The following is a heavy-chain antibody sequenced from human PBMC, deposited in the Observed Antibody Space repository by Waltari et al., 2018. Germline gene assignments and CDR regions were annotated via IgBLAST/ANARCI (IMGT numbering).Heavy chain of an antibody. CDR1: GGSISSGSYY. J-gene: IGHJ4*02. D-gene: IGHD3-3*01. V-gene: IGHV4-61*02. CDR3: ARGSYDFWSGYYLSSAFDY. Sequence: QVQLQESGPGLVKPSQTLSLTCTVSGGSISSGSYYWSWIRQPAGKGLEWIGRIYTSGSTNYNPSLKSRVTISVDTSKNQFSLKLSSVTAADTAVYYCARGSYDFWSGYYLSSAFDYWGQGTLVTVSS. CDR2: IYTSGST.